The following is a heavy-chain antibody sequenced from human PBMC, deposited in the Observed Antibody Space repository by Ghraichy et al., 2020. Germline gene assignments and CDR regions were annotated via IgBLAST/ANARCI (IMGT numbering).Heavy chain of an antibody. D-gene: IGHD3-10*01. J-gene: IGHJ4*02. CDR2: INQDGGEE. CDR3: ARSRGFSEEYFDN. V-gene: IGHV3-7*03. Sequence: GESLNISCAASGFRFRGYWMSWVRQAPGKGLEWVADINQDGGEEYYLDSVKGRFTISRDNAKNSIFLQMNSLRGEDTAFYYCARSRGFSEEYFDNWGQGTLVTVSS. CDR1: GFRFRGYW.